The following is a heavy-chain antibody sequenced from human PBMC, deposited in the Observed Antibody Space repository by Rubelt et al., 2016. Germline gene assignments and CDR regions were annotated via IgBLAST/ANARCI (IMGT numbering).Heavy chain of an antibody. V-gene: IGHV3-7*01. D-gene: IGHD6-19*01. CDR3: ARPAIAVAENRYWYFDL. CDR2: IKQDGSEK. Sequence: GLEWVANIKQDGSEKYYVDSVKGRFTISRDNAKNSLYLEVNSLRAEDTAVYYCARPAIAVAENRYWYFDLWGRGTLVTVSS. J-gene: IGHJ2*01.